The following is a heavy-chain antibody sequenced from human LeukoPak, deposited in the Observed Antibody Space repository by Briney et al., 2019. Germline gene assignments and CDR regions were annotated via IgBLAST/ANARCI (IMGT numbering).Heavy chain of an antibody. CDR3: SRDGTKSDNSGFDI. J-gene: IGHJ3*02. Sequence: GSLRLSSVASVVIFSDYILDSVRQAPRKGLEWVGGISRKGQSYSTEYATSVKDRFSISRDDSKNSLFLDMYRLKTEATAVYHCSRDGTKSDNSGFDIYGQGPMVTVSS. CDR1: VVIFSDYI. CDR2: ISRKGQSYST. V-gene: IGHV3-72*01. D-gene: IGHD3-22*01.